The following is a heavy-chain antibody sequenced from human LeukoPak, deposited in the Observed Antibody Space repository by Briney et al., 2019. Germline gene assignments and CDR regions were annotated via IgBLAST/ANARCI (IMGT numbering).Heavy chain of an antibody. Sequence: SETLSLTCAVYGGSFSGYYWSWIRQPPGKGLEWIGEINHSGSTNYNPSLKSRVTIPVDTSKNQFSLKLSSVTAADTAVYYCARGGSCSSTSCYTGYFDYWGQGTLVTVSS. CDR3: ARGGSCSSTSCYTGYFDY. D-gene: IGHD2-2*02. J-gene: IGHJ4*02. V-gene: IGHV4-34*01. CDR1: GGSFSGYY. CDR2: INHSGST.